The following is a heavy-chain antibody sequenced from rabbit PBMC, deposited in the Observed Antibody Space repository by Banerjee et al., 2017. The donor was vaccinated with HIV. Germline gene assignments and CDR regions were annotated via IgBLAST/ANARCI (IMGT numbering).Heavy chain of an antibody. CDR1: GFTLSSYW. D-gene: IGHD6-1*01. Sequence: QEQLEESGGGLVKPEGSLTLTCTASGFTLSSYWMCWVRQAPGKGLEWIGCIYAGSSGGTYYANWAKGRFTISKTSSTTVTLQMTSLTAADTATYFCARDNYADSGYAYLFKLWGPGTLVTVS. V-gene: IGHV1S45*01. CDR3: ARDNYADSGYAYLFKL. CDR2: IYAGSSGGT. J-gene: IGHJ4*01.